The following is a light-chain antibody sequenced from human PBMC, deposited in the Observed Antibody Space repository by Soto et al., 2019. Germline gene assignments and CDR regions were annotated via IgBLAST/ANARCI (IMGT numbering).Light chain of an antibody. CDR3: QSYDSSLSGVV. CDR1: SSNIGAGYD. CDR2: GNS. J-gene: IGLJ2*01. V-gene: IGLV1-40*01. Sequence: QTVVTQPPSVSGAPGQRVTISCTGSSSNIGAGYDVHWYQQLPGTAPKLLIYGNSNRPSGVPDRFSGSKSGTSASLAITGLQDEDETDYYCQSYDSSLSGVVFGRGTQLTVL.